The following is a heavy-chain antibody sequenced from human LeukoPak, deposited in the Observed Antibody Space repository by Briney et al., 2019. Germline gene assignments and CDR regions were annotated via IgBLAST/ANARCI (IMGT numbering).Heavy chain of an antibody. CDR2: INPNSGGT. CDR3: ARADGYYDILTGYYLVPEYFQH. CDR1: GYTFTGYY. D-gene: IGHD3-9*01. V-gene: IGHV1-2*02. J-gene: IGHJ1*01. Sequence: ASVKVSCKASGYTFTGYYMHWVRQAPGQGLEWMGWINPNSGGTNYAQKFQGRVTMTRDTSISTAYMELSRLRSDDTAVYYCARADGYYDILTGYYLVPEYFQHWGQGTLVTVSS.